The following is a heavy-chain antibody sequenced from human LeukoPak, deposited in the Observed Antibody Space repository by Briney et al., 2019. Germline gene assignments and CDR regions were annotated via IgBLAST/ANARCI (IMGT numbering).Heavy chain of an antibody. Sequence: GGSLRLSCAASGFTFSNHGMHWVRQAPGKGLEWVAVISFDGSNKNYADSVKGRFTISRDNSKNTLYLQMSSLRAEDTAAYYCAKWGNLDRITITEVFFDYWGQGTLVTVSS. V-gene: IGHV3-30*18. CDR2: ISFDGSNK. CDR1: GFTFSNHG. CDR3: AKWGNLDRITITEVFFDY. D-gene: IGHD3-3*01. J-gene: IGHJ4*02.